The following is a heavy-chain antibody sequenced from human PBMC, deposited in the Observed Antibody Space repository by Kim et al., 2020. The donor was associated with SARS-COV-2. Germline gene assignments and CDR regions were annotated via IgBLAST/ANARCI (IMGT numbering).Heavy chain of an antibody. J-gene: IGHJ4*02. Sequence: YYNPSLRGRVPISVDTSKNQLSLSLRYVTAADTAVYYCARRGSRWNDYFDYWGQGALVTVSS. CDR3: ARRGSRWNDYFDY. V-gene: IGHV4-39*01. D-gene: IGHD1-1*01.